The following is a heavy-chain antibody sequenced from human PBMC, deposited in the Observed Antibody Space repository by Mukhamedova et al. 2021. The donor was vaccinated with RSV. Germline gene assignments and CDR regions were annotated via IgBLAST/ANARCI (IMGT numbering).Heavy chain of an antibody. V-gene: IGHV5-51*01. J-gene: IGHJ4*02. CDR2: IYPGDSDT. D-gene: IGHD3-10*01. CDR3: ARIRPYYYGSGSYYFDY. Sequence: GKGLEWMGIIYPGDSDTRYSPSFQGQVTISADKSIRTAYLQWSSLKASDTAMYYCARIRPYYYGSGSYYFDYWGQGTRVTVCS.